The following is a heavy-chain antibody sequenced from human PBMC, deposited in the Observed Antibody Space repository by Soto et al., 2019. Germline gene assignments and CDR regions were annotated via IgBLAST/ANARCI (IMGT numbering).Heavy chain of an antibody. CDR1: GFTFTNAW. Sequence: QLVESGGGVVKPGMSLRLTCAASGFTFTNAWMTWVRQATGKGLERVCLIRSQGDGGTADYAAPVRGRFTISRDDSQNLVFLHMDNLQPEDPAVYYCITAPLRWGQGTLVTVSS. J-gene: IGHJ4*02. V-gene: IGHV3-15*01. CDR2: IRSQGDGGTA. CDR3: ITAPLR.